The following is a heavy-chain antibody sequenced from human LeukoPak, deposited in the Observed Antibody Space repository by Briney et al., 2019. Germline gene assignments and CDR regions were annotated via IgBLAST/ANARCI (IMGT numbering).Heavy chain of an antibody. CDR3: AKDPYGGTYPSYFDY. Sequence: GVSLRLSCAASGFTLSNFGMNWVRQAPGKGLDWVAFLRYDGSTAFYADSVKGRFTISRDSSKNTLSLQMNNLTPADTGIYYCAKDPYGGTYPSYFDYWGQGTLVTVSS. CDR2: LRYDGSTA. CDR1: GFTLSNFG. D-gene: IGHD1-26*01. J-gene: IGHJ4*02. V-gene: IGHV3-30*02.